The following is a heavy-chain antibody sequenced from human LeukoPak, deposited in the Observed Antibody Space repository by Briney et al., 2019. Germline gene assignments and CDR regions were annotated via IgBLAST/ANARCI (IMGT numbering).Heavy chain of an antibody. J-gene: IGHJ4*02. Sequence: KTSETLSLTCAVYGGSFSDYYWTWIRQPPGKGLEWIGEINHSGSTNYNPSLKSRVTISVDTSKNQFSLKLSSVTAADTAVYYCARGRGSSWLYYFDYWGQGTLVTVSS. CDR2: INHSGST. V-gene: IGHV4-34*01. CDR1: GGSFSDYY. D-gene: IGHD6-13*01. CDR3: ARGRGSSWLYYFDY.